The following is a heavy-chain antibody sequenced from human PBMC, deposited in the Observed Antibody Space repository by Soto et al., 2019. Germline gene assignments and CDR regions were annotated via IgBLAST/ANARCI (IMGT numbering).Heavy chain of an antibody. CDR2: INPSGGST. V-gene: IGHV1-46*01. CDR3: AREGILCSGGSCYRWAFDI. D-gene: IGHD2-15*01. CDR1: GYTFTSYY. Sequence: QVQLVQSGAEVKKPGASVKVSCKASGYTFTSYYMHWVRQAPGQGLEWMGIINPSGGSTSYAQKFQGRVTMTRDTSTSTVYMELSSLRSEDTAVYYCAREGILCSGGSCYRWAFDIWGQGTMVTVSS. J-gene: IGHJ3*02.